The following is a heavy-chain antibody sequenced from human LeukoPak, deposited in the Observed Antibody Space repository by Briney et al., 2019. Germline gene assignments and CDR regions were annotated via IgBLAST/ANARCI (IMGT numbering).Heavy chain of an antibody. V-gene: IGHV4-39*01. J-gene: IGHJ4*02. Sequence: PSETLSLACTVSGGSISSSGYYWGWIRQPPGEGLEWIGSIYYSGSTYYNPSLKSRVTISVDTSKNQFSLKVSSVTAADTALYYCARHLYGDYGPFDYWGQGTLVTVSS. D-gene: IGHD4-17*01. CDR2: IYYSGST. CDR3: ARHLYGDYGPFDY. CDR1: GGSISSSGYY.